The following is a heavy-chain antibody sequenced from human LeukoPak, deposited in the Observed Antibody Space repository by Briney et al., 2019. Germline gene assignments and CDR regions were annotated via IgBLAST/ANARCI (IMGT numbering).Heavy chain of an antibody. J-gene: IGHJ4*02. CDR3: ARDLRQWLRMYYFDY. CDR2: IKQDGSEK. D-gene: IGHD5-12*01. CDR1: GFTFTDYW. V-gene: IGHV3-7*05. Sequence: GGSLRLSCAASGFTFTDYWMSWVRQAPGKGLEWVANIKQDGSEKYYVDSVKGRFTISRDNAKNSLYLQMNSLRAEDTAVYYCARDLRQWLRMYYFDYWGQGTLVTVSS.